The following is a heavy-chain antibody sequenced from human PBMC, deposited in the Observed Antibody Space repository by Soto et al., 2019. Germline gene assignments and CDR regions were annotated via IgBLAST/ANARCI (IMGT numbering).Heavy chain of an antibody. CDR1: GFTFSSYS. V-gene: IGHV3-21*01. CDR2: ISSSSYI. J-gene: IGHJ6*03. Sequence: GGSLRLSCAASGFTFSSYSMNWVRQAPGKGLEWVSSISSSSYIYYADSVKGRFTISRDNAKNSLYLQMNSLRAEDTAVYYCARVGRSTSCLSRLCYYYYYMDVWGKGTTVTVSS. D-gene: IGHD2-2*01. CDR3: ARVGRSTSCLSRLCYYYYYMDV.